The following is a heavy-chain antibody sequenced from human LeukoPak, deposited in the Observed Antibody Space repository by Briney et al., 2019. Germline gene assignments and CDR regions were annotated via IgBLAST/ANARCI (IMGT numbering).Heavy chain of an antibody. CDR3: AKDPTHYRVWDYYETIGLSY. J-gene: IGHJ4*02. CDR1: GFTFSSYS. V-gene: IGHV3-21*01. CDR2: ISSSSSYI. Sequence: PGGSLRLSCAASGFTFSSYSMNWVRQAPGKGLEWVSSISSSSSYIYYADSVKGRFTISRDNAKNSLYLQMNSLRAEDTAVYYCAKDPTHYRVWDYYETIGLSYWGQGTLVTASS. D-gene: IGHD3-22*01.